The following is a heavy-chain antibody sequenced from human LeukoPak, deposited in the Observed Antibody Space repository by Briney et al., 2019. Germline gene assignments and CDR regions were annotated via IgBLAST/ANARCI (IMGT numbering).Heavy chain of an antibody. CDR1: GYSFTSYW. CDR2: IYPGDSDT. D-gene: IGHD3-10*01. Sequence: GESLKISCKGSGYSFTSYWIGWVRQMPGKGLEWMGIIYPGDSDTRYSPSFQGQVTISADKSISTAYLQWSSLKASDTAMYYCARQPPMVRGVMLGLPWFDPWGQGTLVTVSS. V-gene: IGHV5-51*01. J-gene: IGHJ5*02. CDR3: ARQPPMVRGVMLGLPWFDP.